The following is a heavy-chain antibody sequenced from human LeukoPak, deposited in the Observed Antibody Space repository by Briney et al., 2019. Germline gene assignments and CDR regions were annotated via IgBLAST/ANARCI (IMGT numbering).Heavy chain of an antibody. D-gene: IGHD3-10*01. V-gene: IGHV3-15*01. CDR1: GFAFSNAW. Sequence: TGGSLRLSCAASGFAFSNAWMSWVRQAPGKGLEWVGRIKCKTDGGTTDYAAPVKGRFTISRDDSKNTLYLQMNSLKTEDTALYYCTTGLFYYGSGSYYKRDYWGQGTLVTVSS. CDR3: TTGLFYYGSGSYYKRDY. J-gene: IGHJ4*02. CDR2: IKCKTDGGTT.